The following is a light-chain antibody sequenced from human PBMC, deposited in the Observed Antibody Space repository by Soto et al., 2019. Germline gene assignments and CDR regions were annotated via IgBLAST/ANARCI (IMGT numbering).Light chain of an antibody. J-gene: IGLJ1*01. CDR3: QSYDSSLSGYYV. V-gene: IGLV1-40*01. CDR1: RSNIGAGYD. CDR2: GNS. Sequence: QSVLTQPPSVSGTPGQSVTISCTGSRSNIGAGYDVHWYQQLPGTAPKLLIYGNSNRPSGVPDRFSGSKSGTSASLAITGLQAEDEADYYCQSYDSSLSGYYVFGTGTKLTVL.